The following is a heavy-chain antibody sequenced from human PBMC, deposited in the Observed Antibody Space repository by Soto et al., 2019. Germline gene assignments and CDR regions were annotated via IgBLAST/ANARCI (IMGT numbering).Heavy chain of an antibody. CDR3: ARAHYGDYGYGMDV. CDR2: ISNDAKRT. J-gene: IGHJ6*02. V-gene: IGHV3-30*03. Sequence: PGGSLRLSCVASGFAFRGYGMHWVRQAPGKGLEWLAVISNDAKRTYYADSVKGRFTISRDNSKNQFSLKLSSVTAADTAVYYCARAHYGDYGYGMDVWGQGTTVTVSS. CDR1: GFAFRGYG. D-gene: IGHD4-17*01.